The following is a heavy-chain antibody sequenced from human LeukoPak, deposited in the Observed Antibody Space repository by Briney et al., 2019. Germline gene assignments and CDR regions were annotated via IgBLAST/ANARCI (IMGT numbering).Heavy chain of an antibody. Sequence: PSETLSLTCTVSGGSLSSGSYYWSWIRQPAGKGLEWIGRIYTSGSTNYNPSLKSRVTISVDTSKNQFSLKLSSVTAADTAVYYCARVTKRGSGAFDIWGQGTMVTVSS. CDR1: GGSLSSGSYY. V-gene: IGHV4-61*02. CDR3: ARVTKRGSGAFDI. J-gene: IGHJ3*02. CDR2: IYTSGST. D-gene: IGHD3-3*01.